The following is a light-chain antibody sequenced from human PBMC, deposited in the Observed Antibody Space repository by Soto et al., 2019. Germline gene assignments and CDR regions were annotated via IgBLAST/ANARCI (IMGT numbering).Light chain of an antibody. J-gene: IGKJ3*01. CDR3: QQYGSSPRT. CDR1: QSVSSSY. CDR2: GAS. Sequence: EIVLTQSPGTLSLSPGERATISCRASQSVSSSYLAWYQQKPGQAPRLLIYGASSRATGIPDRFSGSGSGTDLTLTISRLEPEDFAVYYGQQYGSSPRTFGPGTKVDIK. V-gene: IGKV3-20*01.